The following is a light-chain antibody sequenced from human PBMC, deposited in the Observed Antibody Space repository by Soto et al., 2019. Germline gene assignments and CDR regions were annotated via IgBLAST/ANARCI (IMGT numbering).Light chain of an antibody. CDR3: QQYGSSPRT. CDR1: QSIANNY. J-gene: IGKJ1*01. V-gene: IGKV3-20*01. Sequence: EVALTQSPGTLSLSPGARATLSCRASQSIANNYLTWYQQKPGQAPRLLIYGASSRATGIPDRFSGSGSGTDFTLTISRLEPEDFAVYYCQQYGSSPRTFGQGTKVDIK. CDR2: GAS.